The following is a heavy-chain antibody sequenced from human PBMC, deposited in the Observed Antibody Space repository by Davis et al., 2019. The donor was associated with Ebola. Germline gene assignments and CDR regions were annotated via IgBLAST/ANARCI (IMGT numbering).Heavy chain of an antibody. CDR1: GGSISSSSYY. Sequence: SETLSLTCTVSGGSISSSSYYWGWIRQPPGKGLEWIGEINHSGSTNYNPSLKSRVTISVDTSKNQFSLKLSSVTAADTAVYYCARGRDFWNYWGQGTLVTVSS. J-gene: IGHJ4*02. CDR2: INHSGST. V-gene: IGHV4-39*07. D-gene: IGHD3-3*01. CDR3: ARGRDFWNY.